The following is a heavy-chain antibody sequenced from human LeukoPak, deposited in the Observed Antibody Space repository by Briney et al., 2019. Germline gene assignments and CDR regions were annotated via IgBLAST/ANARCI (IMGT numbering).Heavy chain of an antibody. D-gene: IGHD4-17*01. CDR2: INAGNGNT. CDR3: ASTVTTMGFDL. J-gene: IGHJ2*01. CDR1: GYTFTSYG. Sequence: ASVKVSCKASGYTFTSYGISWVRQAPGQRLEWMGWINAGNGNTKYSQKFQGRVTITRDTSASTAYMELSSLRSEDTAVYYCASTVTTMGFDLWGRGTLVTVSS. V-gene: IGHV1-3*01.